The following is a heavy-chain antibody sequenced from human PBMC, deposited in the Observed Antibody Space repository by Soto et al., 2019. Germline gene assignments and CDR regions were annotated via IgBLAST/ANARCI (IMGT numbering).Heavy chain of an antibody. CDR2: ISWNSDKI. V-gene: IGHV3-9*01. CDR1: GFTFENYA. J-gene: IGHJ3*01. CDR3: AKDKVATFLHAFDF. Sequence: EVQLVESGGGLVQPGRSLRLSCAASGFTFENYAMHWVRQAPGKGLEWVSGISWNSDKIDYADSVKGRFTVSRDNAKNSVYLQMSTLRTEDTALYYCAKDKVATFLHAFDFWGQGTMVTVSS. D-gene: IGHD5-12*01.